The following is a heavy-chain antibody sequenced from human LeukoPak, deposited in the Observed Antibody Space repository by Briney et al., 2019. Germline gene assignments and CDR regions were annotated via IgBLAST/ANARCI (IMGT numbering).Heavy chain of an antibody. D-gene: IGHD1-1*01. CDR1: GYAFTAYY. V-gene: IGHV1-2*02. J-gene: IGHJ4*02. CDR2: IDPSNGGP. CDR3: AREVWKYDY. Sequence: GASVKVSCKTSGYAFTAYYIHWVRQAPGQGLERMGWIDPSNGGPNYAQKFQGRVTMTRDTSISTAYMELSRLTSDDTAVYYCAREVWKYDYWGQGTLVIVSS.